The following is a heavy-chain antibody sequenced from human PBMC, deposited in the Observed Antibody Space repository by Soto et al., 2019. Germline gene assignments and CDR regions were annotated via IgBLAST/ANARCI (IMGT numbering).Heavy chain of an antibody. V-gene: IGHV3-7*01. D-gene: IGHD5-12*01. CDR3: AKYSGYDLDY. J-gene: IGHJ4*02. CDR1: GFSFRSYW. CDR2: IKQDGGVK. Sequence: EVQLVESGGGLVQPGGSLRLSCAASGFSFRSYWMSWVRQAPGKGLEWVANIKQDGGVKYYVDSVKGRFTISRDNAKNSLYLQMNCLRAEDTAVYYCAKYSGYDLDYWGQGTLVTVSS.